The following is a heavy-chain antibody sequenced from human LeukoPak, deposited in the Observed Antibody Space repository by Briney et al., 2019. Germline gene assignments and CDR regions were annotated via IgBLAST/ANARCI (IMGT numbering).Heavy chain of an antibody. CDR3: ARGGGSSGWSLFDY. V-gene: IGHV4-4*07. Sequence: SETLSLTCTVSSGSISSYYGSWIRQPAGKGLEWIGRIYTSGSTNYNPSLKSRVTMSVDTSKNQFSLKLSSVTAADTAVYYCARGGGSSGWSLFDYWGQGTLVTVSS. CDR1: SGSISSYY. J-gene: IGHJ4*02. D-gene: IGHD6-19*01. CDR2: IYTSGST.